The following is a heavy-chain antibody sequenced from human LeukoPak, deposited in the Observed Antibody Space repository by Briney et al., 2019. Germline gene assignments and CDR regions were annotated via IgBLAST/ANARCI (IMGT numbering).Heavy chain of an antibody. D-gene: IGHD5-12*01. Sequence: SETLSLTCTVSGGSISSGGYYWSWIRQHPGRGLEWIGYIYYSGSTYYNPSLKSRVTISVDTSKKQCSLKLSSVTAADTAVYYCARARGYSGYAYFDYWGQGTLVTVSS. CDR1: GGSISSGGYY. V-gene: IGHV4-31*03. CDR2: IYYSGST. CDR3: ARARGYSGYAYFDY. J-gene: IGHJ4*02.